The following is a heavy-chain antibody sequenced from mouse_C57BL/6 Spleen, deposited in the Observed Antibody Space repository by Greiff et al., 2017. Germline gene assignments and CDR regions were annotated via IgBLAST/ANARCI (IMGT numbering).Heavy chain of an antibody. J-gene: IGHJ1*03. Sequence: EVHLVESGPGLVKPSQSLSLTCSVTGYSITSGYYWNWIRQFPGNKLEWMGYISYDGSNNYNPSLKNRISITRDTSKNQFFLKLNSVTTEDTATYYCARGYYGSSPYFDVWGTGTTVTVSS. CDR3: ARGYYGSSPYFDV. CDR1: GYSITSGYY. D-gene: IGHD1-1*01. V-gene: IGHV3-6*01. CDR2: ISYDGSN.